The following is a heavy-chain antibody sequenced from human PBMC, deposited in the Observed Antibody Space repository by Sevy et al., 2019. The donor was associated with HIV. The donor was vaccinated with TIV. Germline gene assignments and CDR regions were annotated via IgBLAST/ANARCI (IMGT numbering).Heavy chain of an antibody. J-gene: IGHJ5*02. CDR1: GFTFRTYW. CDR3: ARDQGCSSTSCSNWFDP. D-gene: IGHD2-2*01. CDR2: IKEDGSEK. V-gene: IGHV3-7*01. Sequence: GGSLRLSCTASGFTFRTYWMTWVRQAPGKGLEWVANIKEDGSEKYYVDSVKGRFTISRDNAKNSLLLQMNCLRAEDTAVYYCARDQGCSSTSCSNWFDPWGQGTLVTVSS.